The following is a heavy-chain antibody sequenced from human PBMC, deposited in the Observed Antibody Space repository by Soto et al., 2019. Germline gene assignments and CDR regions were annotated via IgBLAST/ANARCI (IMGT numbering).Heavy chain of an antibody. J-gene: IGHJ5*01. D-gene: IGHD7-27*01. CDR1: GDSISNLDYF. Sequence: SETLSLTCSVSGDSISNLDYFWAWIRQPPGQALEYIGYIYKSATTYYNPSFESRVAISDDTSKSQFSLNVTSVTAADTAVYFCARGRYCLTGRCFPNWFDSWGQGALVTVSS. V-gene: IGHV4-30-4*01. CDR2: IYKSATT. CDR3: ARGRYCLTGRCFPNWFDS.